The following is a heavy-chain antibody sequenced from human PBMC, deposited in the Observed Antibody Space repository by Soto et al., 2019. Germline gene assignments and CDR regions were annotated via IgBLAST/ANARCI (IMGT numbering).Heavy chain of an antibody. CDR2: IYYSGST. Sequence: PSETLSLTCTVSGGSVSSGSYYWSWIRQPPGKGLEWIGYIYYSGSTNYNPSLKSRVTISVDTSKNQFSLKLSSVTAADTAVYYCARGSALGDYFDYWGQGTLVTVSS. J-gene: IGHJ4*02. CDR3: ARGSALGDYFDY. D-gene: IGHD6-25*01. CDR1: GGSVSSGSYY. V-gene: IGHV4-61*01.